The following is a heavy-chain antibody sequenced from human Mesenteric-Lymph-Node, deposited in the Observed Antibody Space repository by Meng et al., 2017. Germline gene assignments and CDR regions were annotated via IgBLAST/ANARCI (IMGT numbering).Heavy chain of an antibody. Sequence: SETLSLTCTVSGGSISGYSWSWIRQPPGKGLEWIGYIYDSGSTNYNPSLKSRVTISVDTSKNQFSLRLSSVTAADTAVYYCARVRSLAVAGTFYYWGQGTLVTVSS. V-gene: IGHV4-59*01. CDR2: IYDSGST. CDR1: GGSISGYS. D-gene: IGHD6-19*01. CDR3: ARVRSLAVAGTFYY. J-gene: IGHJ4*02.